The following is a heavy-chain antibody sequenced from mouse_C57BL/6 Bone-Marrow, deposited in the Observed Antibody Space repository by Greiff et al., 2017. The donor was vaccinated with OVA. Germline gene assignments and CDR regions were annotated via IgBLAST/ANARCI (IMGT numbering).Heavy chain of an antibody. Sequence: VQLQQSGAELVKPGASVKLSCTASGFNIKDYYMHWVKQRTEQGLEWIGRIDPEDGETKYATKFQGKATITADTSSNTAYLQLSSLTSEDTAVYYCARRELRRFDYWGQGTTLTVSS. V-gene: IGHV14-2*01. CDR2: IDPEDGET. CDR1: GFNIKDYY. J-gene: IGHJ2*01. D-gene: IGHD2-4*01. CDR3: ARRELRRFDY.